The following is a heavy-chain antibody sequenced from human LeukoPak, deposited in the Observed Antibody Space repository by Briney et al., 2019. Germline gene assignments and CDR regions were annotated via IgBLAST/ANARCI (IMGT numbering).Heavy chain of an antibody. J-gene: IGHJ4*02. D-gene: IGHD4-23*01. Sequence: ASETLPLTCTVSGGSISGYHWSWIRQPPGKGVEWIGFIYYSGSTNYNPTLKSRVAISVDTSSNQFSLRLSSVTAADTAVYYCARSSATAVVKGFDYWGQGTLVTVSS. CDR3: ARSSATAVVKGFDY. V-gene: IGHV4-59*01. CDR2: IYYSGST. CDR1: GGSISGYH.